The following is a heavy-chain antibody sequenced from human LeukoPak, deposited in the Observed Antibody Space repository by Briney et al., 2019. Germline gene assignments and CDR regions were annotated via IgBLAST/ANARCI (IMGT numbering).Heavy chain of an antibody. Sequence: GGSLRLSCAASGFTFSSYSMNWVRQAPGKGLEWVSYISSSSSTIYYADSVKGRFTISRDNAKDSLYLQMNSLRAEDTAVYYCVRGGEVFNPFDFWGQGILVTVSS. CDR3: VRGGEVFNPFDF. D-gene: IGHD3-16*01. V-gene: IGHV3-48*01. CDR2: ISSSSSTI. J-gene: IGHJ4*02. CDR1: GFTFSSYS.